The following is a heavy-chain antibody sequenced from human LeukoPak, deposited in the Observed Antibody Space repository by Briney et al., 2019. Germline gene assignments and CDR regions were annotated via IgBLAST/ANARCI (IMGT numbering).Heavy chain of an antibody. V-gene: IGHV1-2*02. CDR1: GYTFIAYY. CDR2: INPNSGGT. Sequence: ASAKVSCKASGYTFIAYYMHWVRQAPGQGLEWMGWINPNSGGTNYAQKFQGRVTMTRDPSISTVYMELSRLRSDDTAVYYCARDSCSSTSCLSIEDYWGEGTLVTVSS. D-gene: IGHD2-2*01. J-gene: IGHJ4*02. CDR3: ARDSCSSTSCLSIEDY.